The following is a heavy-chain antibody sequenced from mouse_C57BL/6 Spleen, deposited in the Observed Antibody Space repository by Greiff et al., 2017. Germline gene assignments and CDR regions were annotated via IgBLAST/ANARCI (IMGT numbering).Heavy chain of an antibody. D-gene: IGHD2-4*01. J-gene: IGHJ4*01. CDR2: IDPSDSYT. CDR1: GYTFTSYW. CDR3: ARKWDDYDDYYAMDY. V-gene: IGHV1-69*01. Sequence: QVQLQQPGAELVMPGASVKLSCKASGYTFTSYWMHWVKQRPGQGLEWIGEIDPSDSYTNYNQKFKGKSTLTVDKSSSTAYMQLSSLTSEDSAVYYCARKWDDYDDYYAMDYWGQGTSVTVSS.